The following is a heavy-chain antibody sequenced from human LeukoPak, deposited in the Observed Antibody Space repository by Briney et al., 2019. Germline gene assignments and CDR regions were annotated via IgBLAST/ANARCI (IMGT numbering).Heavy chain of an antibody. CDR1: GFTVNGNY. Sequence: PGGSLRLSCAASGFTVNGNYMSWVRQAPGKGLEWVSLIHSGGNTCYAASVKGRFTISRDNSKNTLYLQMNSLRAEDTAVYYCARLLGSNWFDPWGQGTLVTVSS. V-gene: IGHV3-53*01. CDR3: ARLLGSNWFDP. J-gene: IGHJ5*02. D-gene: IGHD2/OR15-2a*01. CDR2: IHSGGNT.